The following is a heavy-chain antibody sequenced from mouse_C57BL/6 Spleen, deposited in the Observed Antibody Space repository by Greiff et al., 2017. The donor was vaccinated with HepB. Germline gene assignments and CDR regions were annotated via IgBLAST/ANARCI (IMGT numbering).Heavy chain of an antibody. J-gene: IGHJ2*01. CDR1: GYAFSSYW. V-gene: IGHV1-80*01. D-gene: IGHD2-1*01. CDR3: ARSGGNYFFDY. Sequence: QVQLKQSGAELVKPGASVKISCKASGYAFSSYWMNWVKQRPGKGLEWIGQIYPGDGDTNYNGKFKGKATLTADKSSSTAYMQLSSLTSEDSAVYFCARSGGNYFFDYWGQGTTLTVSS. CDR2: IYPGDGDT.